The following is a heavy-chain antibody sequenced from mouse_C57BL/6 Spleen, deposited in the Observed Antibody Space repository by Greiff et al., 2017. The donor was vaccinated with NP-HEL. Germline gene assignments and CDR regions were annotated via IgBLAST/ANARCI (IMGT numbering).Heavy chain of an antibody. D-gene: IGHD1-1*01. CDR1: GYTFTSYW. CDR3: ARVGSSYDY. J-gene: IGHJ2*01. CDR2: IDPSDSYT. Sequence: QVQLQQPGAELVKPGASVKLSCKASGYTFTSYWMQWVKQRPGQGLEWIGEIDPSDSYTNCNQKFKGKATLTVDTSSSTAYMQLSSLTSEDSAVYYCARVGSSYDYWGQGTTLTVSS. V-gene: IGHV1-50*01.